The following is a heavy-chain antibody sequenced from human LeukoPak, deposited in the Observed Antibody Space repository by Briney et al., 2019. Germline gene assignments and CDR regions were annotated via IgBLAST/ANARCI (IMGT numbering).Heavy chain of an antibody. CDR1: GGSFSGYY. Sequence: SETLSLTCAVYGGSFSGYYWSWIRQPPGKGLEWIGEINHSGSTNYNPSLKSRVTISVDTSKNQFSLKLSSVTAADTAVYYCARSPHYFGYWGQGTLVTVSS. CDR2: INHSGST. V-gene: IGHV4-34*01. CDR3: ARSPHYFGY. J-gene: IGHJ4*02.